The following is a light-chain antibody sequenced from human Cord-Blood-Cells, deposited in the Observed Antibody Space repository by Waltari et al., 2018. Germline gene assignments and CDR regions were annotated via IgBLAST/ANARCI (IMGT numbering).Light chain of an antibody. Sequence: QSVLTQPPSVSAAPGQKVTISCSGSSSNIGNNYVSWYQQLPGTAPKLLIYENTNRPSGIPDLFSCSKSGTSATLGITGLQTGDEADYYCGTWDSSLSAWVFGGGTKLTVL. CDR3: GTWDSSLSAWV. J-gene: IGLJ3*02. CDR1: SSNIGNNY. CDR2: ENT. V-gene: IGLV1-51*02.